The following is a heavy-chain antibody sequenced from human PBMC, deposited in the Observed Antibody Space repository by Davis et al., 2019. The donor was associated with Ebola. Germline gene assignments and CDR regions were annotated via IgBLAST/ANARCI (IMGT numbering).Heavy chain of an antibody. Sequence: AASVKVSCKASGSTFSSYAISWVRQAPGQGLEWMGGIIPIFGTANYAQKFQGRVTITADESTSTAYMELSSLRSEDTAVYYCARGIAAGRWTGAYYYYYGMDVWGQGTTVTVSS. J-gene: IGHJ6*02. CDR3: ARGIAAGRWTGAYYYYYGMDV. D-gene: IGHD6-25*01. V-gene: IGHV1-69*13. CDR1: GSTFSSYA. CDR2: IIPIFGTA.